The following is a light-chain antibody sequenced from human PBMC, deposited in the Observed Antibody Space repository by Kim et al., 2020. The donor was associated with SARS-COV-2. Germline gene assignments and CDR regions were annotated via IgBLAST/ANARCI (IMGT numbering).Light chain of an antibody. CDR3: HVWDSSSEHYV. V-gene: IGLV3-21*04. CDR1: NIGSKS. J-gene: IGLJ1*01. CDR2: YDS. Sequence: SYELTQPPSVSVAPGKTARIACGGNNIGSKSVHWYQQKPGQAPVLVIYYDSDRPSGIPERFSGSNSGNTATLTISRVEAGDEADYYCHVWDSSSEHYVFGTGTKVPVL.